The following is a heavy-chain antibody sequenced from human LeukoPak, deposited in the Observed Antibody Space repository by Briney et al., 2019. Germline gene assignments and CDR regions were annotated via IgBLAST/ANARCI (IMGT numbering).Heavy chain of an antibody. CDR3: ARRLDY. CDR2: IIPIFGTA. J-gene: IGHJ4*02. V-gene: IGHV1-69*05. Sequence: GSSVKVSCKASGGTFSSYAISWVRQAPGQGLEWMGGIIPIFGTANYAQKFQGRVTMTRNTSISTAYMELSSLRSEDTAVYYCARRLDYWGQGTLVTVSS. CDR1: GGTFSSYA.